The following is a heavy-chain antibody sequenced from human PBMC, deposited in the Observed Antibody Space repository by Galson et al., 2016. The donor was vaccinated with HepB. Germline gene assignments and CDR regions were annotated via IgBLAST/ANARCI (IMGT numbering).Heavy chain of an antibody. V-gene: IGHV3-74*01. J-gene: IGHJ4*01. CDR2: INSDGSST. D-gene: IGHD3-10*01. Sequence: SLRLSCAASGFTFSSYWMHWVRQAPGKGLVWVSRINSDGSSTTYAGSVKGRFTISRDNAKNTLYLQMNGLKAEDTAVYYCARGPPYGEFDYWGHGTLVTVSS. CDR3: ARGPPYGEFDY. CDR1: GFTFSSYW.